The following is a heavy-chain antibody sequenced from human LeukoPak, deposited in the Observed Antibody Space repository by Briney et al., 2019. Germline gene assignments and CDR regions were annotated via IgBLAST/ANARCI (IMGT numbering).Heavy chain of an antibody. Sequence: GGSLRLSCAASGFTFSSYAMNWVRQAPGKGLEWVSTISGSGDSTYYADSVKGRFSISRDNSKNTLYLQMNSLRAEDTAVYYCAKQDPVTTFFDYWGQGTLVTVSS. CDR3: AKQDPVTTFFDY. CDR1: GFTFSSYA. CDR2: ISGSGDST. V-gene: IGHV3-23*01. J-gene: IGHJ4*02. D-gene: IGHD4-17*01.